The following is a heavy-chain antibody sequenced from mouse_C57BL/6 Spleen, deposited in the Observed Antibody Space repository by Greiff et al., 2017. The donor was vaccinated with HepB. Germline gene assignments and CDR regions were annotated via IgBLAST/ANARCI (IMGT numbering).Heavy chain of an antibody. V-gene: IGHV1-53*01. CDR2: INPSNGGT. J-gene: IGHJ2*01. CDR3: ARDSSGYDYFDY. CDR1: GYTFTSYW. Sequence: QVQLQQPGTELVKPGSSVKLSCKASGYTFTSYWMHWVQQRTGQGLEWIGNINPSNGGTNYNEKFKRQATLTEDKSASTAYMQLSSLTYEDSAVYYCARDSSGYDYFDYWGQGTTLTVSS. D-gene: IGHD3-2*02.